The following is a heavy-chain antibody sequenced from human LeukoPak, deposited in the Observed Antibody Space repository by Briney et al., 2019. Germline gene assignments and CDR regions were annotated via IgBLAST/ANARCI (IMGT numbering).Heavy chain of an antibody. CDR2: IYYSGST. V-gene: IGHV4-59*01. CDR1: GGSISSYY. CDR3: ARVTGFGELFGWFDP. D-gene: IGHD3-10*01. J-gene: IGHJ5*02. Sequence: PSETLSLTCTVSGGSISSYYWSWIRQPPGKGLEWIGYIYYSGSTNYNPSLKSRVTISVDTSKNQFSLKLSSVTAADTAVYYCARVTGFGELFGWFDPWGQGTLVTVSS.